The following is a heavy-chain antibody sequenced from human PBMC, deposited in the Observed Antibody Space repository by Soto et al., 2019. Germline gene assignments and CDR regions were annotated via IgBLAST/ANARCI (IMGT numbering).Heavy chain of an antibody. D-gene: IGHD4-17*01. CDR1: GFTFSSYS. CDR3: ARCVRDYGDYELDAFDI. J-gene: IGHJ3*02. V-gene: IGHV3-21*03. Sequence: EVQLVESGGGLVKPGGSLRLSCAASGFTFSSYSMNWVRQAPGKGLEWVSSISSSSSYIYYADSVKGRLTISRDNAKHPLYLQVSSLSAEDTAVYYCARCVRDYGDYELDAFDIWGQGTMVSVSS. CDR2: ISSSSSYI.